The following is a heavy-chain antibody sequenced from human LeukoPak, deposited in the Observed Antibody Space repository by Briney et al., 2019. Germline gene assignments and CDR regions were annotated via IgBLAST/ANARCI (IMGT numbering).Heavy chain of an antibody. J-gene: IGHJ6*04. CDR2: INSDGSST. D-gene: IGHD3-10*01. CDR3: ARGIWFGELFGSYGMDV. V-gene: IGHV3-74*01. Sequence: GGSLRLSCAASGFTFSSYWMHWVRQAPGKGLVWVSRINSDGSSTSYADSVKGRFTISRDNAKNTLYLQMNSLRAGDTAVYYCARGIWFGELFGSYGMDVWGKGTTVTVSS. CDR1: GFTFSSYW.